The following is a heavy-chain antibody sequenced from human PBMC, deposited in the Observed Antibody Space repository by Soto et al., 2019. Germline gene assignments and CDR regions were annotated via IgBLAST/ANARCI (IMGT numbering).Heavy chain of an antibody. D-gene: IGHD3-16*02. V-gene: IGHV3-15*01. CDR2: IKSKTDGGTT. CDR3: PAVGDDYIWGSYPRVGFDY. J-gene: IGHJ4*02. Sequence: EVQLVESGGGLVKPGGSLRLSCAASGFTFSNAWMSWVRQAPGKGLEWVGRIKSKTDGGTTDYAAPVKGRFTISRDDSKNTLYLQMNSLKTEDTAVYYCPAVGDDYIWGSYPRVGFDYWGQGTLVTVSS. CDR1: GFTFSNAW.